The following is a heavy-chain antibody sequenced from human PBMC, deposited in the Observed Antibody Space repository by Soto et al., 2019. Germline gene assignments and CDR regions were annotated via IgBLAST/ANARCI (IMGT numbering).Heavy chain of an antibody. CDR2: ISSSSSYT. Sequence: GGSLRLSCAASGFTFSDYYMSWIRQAPGKGLEWVSYISSSSSYTNYADSVKGRFTISRDNAKNSLYLQMNSLRAEDRAGYYCAGVMGNKVITSFGYPYYWGQGTLVTVSS. D-gene: IGHD3-22*01. CDR1: GFTFSDYY. CDR3: AGVMGNKVITSFGYPYY. V-gene: IGHV3-11*06. J-gene: IGHJ4*02.